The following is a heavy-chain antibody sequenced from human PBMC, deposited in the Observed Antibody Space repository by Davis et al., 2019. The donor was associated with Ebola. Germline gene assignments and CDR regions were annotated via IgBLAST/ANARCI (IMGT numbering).Heavy chain of an antibody. Sequence: PSETLSLTCTVSDASISGHYWNWFRQPPGKGLEWIGSINYSGSTYYNPSLKSRVTISVDTSKNQFSLQLSSVTAADTAMYYCSERGSSVWGQGALVTVSS. J-gene: IGHJ4*02. CDR1: DASISGHY. D-gene: IGHD3-10*01. V-gene: IGHV4-59*04. CDR3: SERGSSV. CDR2: INYSGST.